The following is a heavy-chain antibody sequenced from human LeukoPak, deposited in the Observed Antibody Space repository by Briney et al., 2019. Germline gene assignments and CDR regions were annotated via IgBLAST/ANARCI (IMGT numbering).Heavy chain of an antibody. CDR2: ISGSGGST. Sequence: GGSLRLSCTGFGFTFSSYAVSWVRQAPGKGLEWVSAISGSGGSTYYADSVKGRSTIPRDNSKNTLYLQMNSLRAEDTAVYYCAKTGPVCSGGSCYSPAFDYWGQGTLVTVSS. J-gene: IGHJ4*02. CDR1: GFTFSSYA. D-gene: IGHD2-15*01. CDR3: AKTGPVCSGGSCYSPAFDY. V-gene: IGHV3-23*01.